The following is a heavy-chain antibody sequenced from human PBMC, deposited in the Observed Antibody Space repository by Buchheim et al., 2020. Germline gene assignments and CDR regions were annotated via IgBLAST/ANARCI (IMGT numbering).Heavy chain of an antibody. J-gene: IGHJ4*02. CDR1: GDSVSSGTFY. Sequence: VQLQESGPGLVKPSETLSLTCSVFGDSVSSGTFYWSWIRRPPGKGLEWIGYAFYSVSTNYNTSLKNRVSISLQPSKNQFSLRLNSVTAADTAVYYCARRRRCGGDCYSIDYWGQGT. CDR3: ARRRRCGGDCYSIDY. D-gene: IGHD2-21*02. CDR2: AFYSVST. V-gene: IGHV4-61*01.